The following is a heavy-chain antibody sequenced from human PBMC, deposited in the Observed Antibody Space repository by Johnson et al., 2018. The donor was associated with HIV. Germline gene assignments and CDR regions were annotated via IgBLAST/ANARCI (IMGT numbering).Heavy chain of an antibody. CDR1: GFTFSSYW. CDR3: ARDRSLWFRELWPRDAFDM. Sequence: VQLVESGGGLVQPGGSLRLSCAASGFTFSSYWMSWVRQAPGTGLEWVAVISYDGSNKYYADSVKGRFTISRDNSKNMLYLQMNSLRVADTAVYYCARDRSLWFRELWPRDAFDMWGQGTVVTVSS. CDR2: ISYDGSNK. D-gene: IGHD3-10*01. J-gene: IGHJ3*02. V-gene: IGHV3-30*03.